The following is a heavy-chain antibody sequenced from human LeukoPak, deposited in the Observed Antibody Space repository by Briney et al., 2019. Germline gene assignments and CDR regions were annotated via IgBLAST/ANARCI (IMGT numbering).Heavy chain of an antibody. J-gene: IGHJ4*02. D-gene: IGHD3-10*01. CDR2: IIPIFGTA. Sequence: SVKVSCKASGGTFSSYAISWVRQAPGQGLEWRGRIIPIFGTANYAQKLQGRVTMTTDTSTSTAYMELRSLRSDDTAVYYCARVGNLIRGVIHYWGQGTLVTVSS. CDR3: ARVGNLIRGVIHY. V-gene: IGHV1-69*05. CDR1: GGTFSSYA.